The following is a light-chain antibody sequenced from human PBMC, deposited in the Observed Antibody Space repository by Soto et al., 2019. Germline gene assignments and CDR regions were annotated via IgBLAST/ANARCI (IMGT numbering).Light chain of an antibody. J-gene: IGKJ1*01. V-gene: IGKV4-1*01. CDR3: QQYYSTPTWT. CDR2: WAS. Sequence: DLLLTQSPDSLAVSLGERATINCKSSQSVLYSSNNENYLAWYQRKPGQPPKLLIYWASTRESGVPDRFSGSGSGTDFTLTISSLQAEDVAVYYCQQYYSTPTWTFGQRTKVDIK. CDR1: QSVLYSSNNENY.